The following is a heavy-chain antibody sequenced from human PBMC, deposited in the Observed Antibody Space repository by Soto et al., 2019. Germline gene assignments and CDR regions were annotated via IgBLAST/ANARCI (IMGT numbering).Heavy chain of an antibody. CDR1: GFSFSDYF. CDR3: ARAIVGPTTTGWLDP. V-gene: IGHV1-46*01. J-gene: IGHJ5*02. D-gene: IGHD1-26*01. CDR2: INPSGDSR. Sequence: ASVKVSCKASGFSFSDYFMHWVRQAPGQGLEWMGIINPSGDSRNYAQKFQGRVTITADESTSTAYMELSSLRFEDTAVYYCARAIVGPTTTGWLDPWGQGTLVTVSS.